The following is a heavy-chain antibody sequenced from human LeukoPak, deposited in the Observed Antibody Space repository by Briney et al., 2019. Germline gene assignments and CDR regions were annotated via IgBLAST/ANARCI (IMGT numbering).Heavy chain of an antibody. Sequence: ASVKVSCKASGYTFTSYYMHWVRQAPGQGLEWMGIINPSGGSTSYARKFQGRVTMTRDMSTSTVYMELSSLRSEDTAVYYCARENSSGWYVDYWGQGTLVTVSS. CDR2: INPSGGST. D-gene: IGHD6-19*01. J-gene: IGHJ4*02. CDR3: ARENSSGWYVDY. V-gene: IGHV1-46*01. CDR1: GYTFTSYY.